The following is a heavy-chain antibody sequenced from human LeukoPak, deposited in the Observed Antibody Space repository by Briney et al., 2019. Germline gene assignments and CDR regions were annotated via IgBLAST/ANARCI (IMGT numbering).Heavy chain of an antibody. V-gene: IGHV3-7*01. D-gene: IGHD2-2*01. CDR2: IKQDGSEK. CDR1: GFTFSSYW. J-gene: IGHJ4*02. Sequence: GGSLRLSCAASGFTFSSYWMSWVRQAPGKGLEWVANIKQDGSEKYYVDSVKGRLTISRDDAKNSLYLQMNSLRAEDTAVYYCATQSTTPDYWGQGTLVTVSS. CDR3: ATQSTTPDY.